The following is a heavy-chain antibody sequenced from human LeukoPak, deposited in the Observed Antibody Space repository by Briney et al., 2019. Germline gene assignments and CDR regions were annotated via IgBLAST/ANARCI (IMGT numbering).Heavy chain of an antibody. D-gene: IGHD2-15*01. Sequence: SETLSLTCTVSGGSISSYYWICIPQPPGKTLEWIVYIYYSGSTNYNPSLKSRVTISVDTSKNQFSLKLSSVTPADTAVYYSLRGTLGYCSGGRCPTAASGTSGPGTLLTASS. V-gene: IGHV4-59*08. J-gene: IGHJ5*02. CDR3: LRGTLGYCSGGRCPTAASGT. CDR2: IYYSGST. CDR1: GGSISSYY.